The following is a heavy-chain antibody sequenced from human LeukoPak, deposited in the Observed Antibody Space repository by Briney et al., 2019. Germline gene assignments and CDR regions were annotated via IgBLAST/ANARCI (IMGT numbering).Heavy chain of an antibody. CDR2: ISYRGST. D-gene: IGHD3-3*01. CDR3: ARSPQYYDFWSGYYKDYYYGMDV. Sequence: PSETLSLTCTVSGGSVTSGSYYWSWIRQPPGKELEWIGYISYRGSTNYNPSLKSRVTISVDTSKNQFSLKLSSVTAADTAVYYCARSPQYYDFWSGYYKDYYYGMDVWGQGTTVTVSS. CDR1: GGSVTSGSYY. J-gene: IGHJ6*02. V-gene: IGHV4-61*01.